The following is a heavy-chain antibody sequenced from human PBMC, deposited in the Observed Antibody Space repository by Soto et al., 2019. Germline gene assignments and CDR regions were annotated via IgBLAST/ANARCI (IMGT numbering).Heavy chain of an antibody. CDR2: VHYSGGT. V-gene: IGHV4-59*01. J-gene: IGHJ3*01. Sequence: PSETLSLTCTVSGASISSSYWSWIRQSPGKGLEWIGYVHYSGGTKDNPSLNSRVSLSIDTSKNQFSLKLSSVAAADTAVYYCARGYYDSRGQSNTFDVWGQGTMVTVSS. CDR3: ARGYYDSRGQSNTFDV. CDR1: GASISSSY. D-gene: IGHD3-22*01.